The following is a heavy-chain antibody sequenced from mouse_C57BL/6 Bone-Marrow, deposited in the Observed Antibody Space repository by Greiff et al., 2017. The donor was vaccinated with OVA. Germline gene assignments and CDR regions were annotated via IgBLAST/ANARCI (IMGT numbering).Heavy chain of an antibody. CDR3: ARRGDYYGSR. V-gene: IGHV3-6*01. D-gene: IGHD1-1*01. J-gene: IGHJ2*01. CDR1: GYSITSGYY. Sequence: EVQLQESGPGLVKPSQSLSLTCSVTGYSITSGYYWNWIRQFPGNKLEWMGYISYDGSNNYNPSLKNRISITRDTSKNQFFLKLNSVTTEDTATYYCARRGDYYGSRWGQGTTLTVSS. CDR2: ISYDGSN.